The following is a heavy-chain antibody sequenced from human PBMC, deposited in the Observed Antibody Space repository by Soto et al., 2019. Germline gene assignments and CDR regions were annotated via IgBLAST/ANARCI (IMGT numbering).Heavy chain of an antibody. Sequence: ASVKVSCKASGYTFTSYAMHWVRQAPGQRLEWMGWFNAGNGNTKYSQKFQGRVTITRDTSASTAYMELSSLRSEDTAVYYCARDGSYYYDSSGYFRAPPVYFDYWGRGTLVTLSS. CDR2: FNAGNGNT. CDR1: GYTFTSYA. D-gene: IGHD3-22*01. CDR3: ARDGSYYYDSSGYFRAPPVYFDY. V-gene: IGHV1-3*01. J-gene: IGHJ4*02.